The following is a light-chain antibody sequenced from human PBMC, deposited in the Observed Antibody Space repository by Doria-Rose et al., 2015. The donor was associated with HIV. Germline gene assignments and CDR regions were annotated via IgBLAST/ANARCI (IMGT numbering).Light chain of an antibody. CDR3: QQYGTSRGT. Sequence: TQSPGTLSLSPGERATLSCRASQRVKSSSLACHQQKHGQLPRLLMYDASTRATGIPDRFSASGSGTDFTLTISRLEPEDVAVYYCQQYGTSRGTFGQGTRLEIK. V-gene: IGKV3-20*01. CDR2: DAS. J-gene: IGKJ5*01. CDR1: QRVKSSS.